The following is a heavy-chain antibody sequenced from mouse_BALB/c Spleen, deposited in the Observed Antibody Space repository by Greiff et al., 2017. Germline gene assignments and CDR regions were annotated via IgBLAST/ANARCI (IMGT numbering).Heavy chain of an antibody. Sequence: QVQLKQSGAELVRPGTSVKISCKASGYTFTNYWLGWVKQRPGHGPEWIGDIYPGGGYTNYNEKFKGKATLTADTSSSTAYMQLSSLTSEDSAVYFCARGIYDGYPYAMDYWGQGTSVTVSS. D-gene: IGHD2-3*01. V-gene: IGHV1-63*02. CDR1: GYTFTNYW. J-gene: IGHJ4*01. CDR2: IYPGGGYT. CDR3: ARGIYDGYPYAMDY.